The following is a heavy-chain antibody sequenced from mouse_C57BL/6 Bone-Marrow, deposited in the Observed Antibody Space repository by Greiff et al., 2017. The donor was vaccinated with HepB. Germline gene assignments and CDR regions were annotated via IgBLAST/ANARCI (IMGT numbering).Heavy chain of an antibody. CDR2: IDPSDSYT. V-gene: IGHV1-69*01. CDR3: ARTKSQLRLPYYAMDY. J-gene: IGHJ4*01. Sequence: QVQLQQPGAELVMPGASVKLSCKASGYTFPSYWMHWVKQRPGQGLEWIGEIDPSDSYTNYNQKFKGKSTLTVDKSSSTAYMQLSSLTSEDSAVYYCARTKSQLRLPYYAMDYWGQGTSVTVSS. D-gene: IGHD3-2*02. CDR1: GYTFPSYW.